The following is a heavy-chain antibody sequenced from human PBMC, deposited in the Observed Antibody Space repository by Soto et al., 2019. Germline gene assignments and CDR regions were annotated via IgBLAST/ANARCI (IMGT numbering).Heavy chain of an antibody. V-gene: IGHV3-74*01. D-gene: IGHD6-19*01. CDR2: INNDGSGT. Sequence: EVRLVESGGGLVQPGGSLRLSCAASGFTFSSDWMHWVRQAPGKGLVWVSRINNDGSGTHYADSVKGRFTISRDNAKNTLYLQMNSLRAEDTAVYYCAREPVALDYGMDVWGQGTTVTVSS. CDR1: GFTFSSDW. CDR3: AREPVALDYGMDV. J-gene: IGHJ6*02.